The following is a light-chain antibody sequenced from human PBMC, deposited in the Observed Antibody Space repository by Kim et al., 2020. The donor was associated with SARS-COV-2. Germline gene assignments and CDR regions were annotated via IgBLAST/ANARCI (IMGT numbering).Light chain of an antibody. CDR1: SLRRYF. J-gene: IGLJ3*02. CDR3: AARDSSGDRLV. Sequence: SSELTQDSAVSVPLGQTVRITCQGDSLRRYFATWYKQKPGQAPVLVINGQNKRPSGIPDRFSGPSFGDTSSLTITGAQAEDEADYYCAARDSSGDRLVFGGGTQLTVL. CDR2: GQN. V-gene: IGLV3-19*01.